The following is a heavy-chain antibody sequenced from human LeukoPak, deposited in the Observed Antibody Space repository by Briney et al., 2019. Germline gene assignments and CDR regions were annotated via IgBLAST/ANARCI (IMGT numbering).Heavy chain of an antibody. CDR2: FDSEDGET. CDR1: GCTLTELS. V-gene: IGHV1-24*01. D-gene: IGHD3-10*01. J-gene: IGHJ6*03. CDR3: TTLRSIDYGSGSDYNHYMDV. Sequence: GPSVTVSCKVSGCTLTELSMHWARQAPGKGLDWMGGFDSEDGETIYTQKILGRVTMTEDTSTATAYIDLSSPRSEDTTLYYSTTLRSIDYGSGSDYNHYMDVWGKGTTVTVSS.